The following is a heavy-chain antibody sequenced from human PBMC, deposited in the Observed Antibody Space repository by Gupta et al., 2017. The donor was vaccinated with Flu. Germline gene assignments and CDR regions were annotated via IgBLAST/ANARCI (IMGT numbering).Heavy chain of an antibody. CDR2: ISSSCSLI. CDR3: ASSQGRFDY. V-gene: IGHV3-48*03. D-gene: IGHD1-26*01. CDR1: GFTFSSYE. Sequence: EVHLVESGGGLVQPGGSLRLSCAASGFTFSSYEMNWVRQAPGKGLEGVSYISSSCSLIYYADSVKGRFTISRDNAKNSLYLQMNSLRAEDTAVYYCASSQGRFDYWGQGTLVTVSS. J-gene: IGHJ4*02.